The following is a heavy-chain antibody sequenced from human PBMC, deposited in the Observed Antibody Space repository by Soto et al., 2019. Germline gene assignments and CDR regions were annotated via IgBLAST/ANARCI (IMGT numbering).Heavy chain of an antibody. CDR1: GFTFSSYG. CDR3: VKEGPGVTTSPLYYYYGMDV. D-gene: IGHD4-17*01. J-gene: IGHJ6*02. V-gene: IGHV3-30*18. Sequence: QVQLVESGGGVVQPGRSLRLSCAASGFTFSSYGMHWVRQAPGKGLEWVAVISYDGSNKYYADSVKGRFTISRDNSKNTLYLQMNSLRGEDTAVYYCVKEGPGVTTSPLYYYYGMDVWCQGTTVTVSS. CDR2: ISYDGSNK.